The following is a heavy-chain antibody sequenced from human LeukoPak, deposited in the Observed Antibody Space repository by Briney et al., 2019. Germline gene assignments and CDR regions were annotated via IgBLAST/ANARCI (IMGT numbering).Heavy chain of an antibody. Sequence: ASVKLSCKASGYTFTSNYMNWVRQAPGQGLERMGIINPSGGSTSYAQKFQGRVTMTRDTYTSTVYMELSSLRSEDTAVYYCARGGITMIANFDYWGQGTLVTVSS. CDR1: GYTFTSNY. D-gene: IGHD3-22*01. CDR2: INPSGGST. J-gene: IGHJ4*02. V-gene: IGHV1-46*01. CDR3: ARGGITMIANFDY.